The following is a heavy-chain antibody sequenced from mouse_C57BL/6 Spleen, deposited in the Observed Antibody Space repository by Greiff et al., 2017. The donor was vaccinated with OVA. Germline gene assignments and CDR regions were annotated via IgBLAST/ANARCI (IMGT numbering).Heavy chain of an antibody. V-gene: IGHV1-59*01. Sequence: VQLQQPGAELVRPGTSVKLSCKASGYTFTSYWMHWVKQRPGQGLEWIGVIDPSDSYTNYNQKFKGKATLTVDTSSSTAYMQLSSLTSEDSAVYYCARSYGSSYEYFDVWGTGTTVTVSS. CDR2: IDPSDSYT. CDR1: GYTFTSYW. J-gene: IGHJ1*03. CDR3: ARSYGSSYEYFDV. D-gene: IGHD1-1*01.